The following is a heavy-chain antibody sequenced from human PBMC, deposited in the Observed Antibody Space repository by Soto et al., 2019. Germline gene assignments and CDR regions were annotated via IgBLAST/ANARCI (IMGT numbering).Heavy chain of an antibody. CDR3: TRAFSSSRKLLSDY. V-gene: IGHV1-46*01. CDR1: GYTFTTYY. Sequence: QVQLVQSGAEVKKPGASVKVSCKTSGYTFTTYYMHWVRQAPGEGLEWMGLINPSLRTTTYAQKFQGRVTMITDTSTSTVYMELSSLRSEDTAVYYCTRAFSSSRKLLSDYWGQGTLVTVSS. CDR2: INPSLRTT. D-gene: IGHD2-2*01. J-gene: IGHJ4*02.